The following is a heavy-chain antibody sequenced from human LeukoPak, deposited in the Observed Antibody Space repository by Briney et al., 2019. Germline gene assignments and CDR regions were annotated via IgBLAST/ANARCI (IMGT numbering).Heavy chain of an antibody. Sequence: PGGSLRLSCAASGSTFSSYSMNWVRQAPGKGLEWVSYISSSSSTIYYADSVKGRFTISRDNAKNSLYLQMNSLRVEDTAVYYCAISSWGFDYWSQGTLVTVSS. CDR2: ISSSSSTI. J-gene: IGHJ4*02. CDR3: AISSWGFDY. V-gene: IGHV3-48*01. D-gene: IGHD6-13*01. CDR1: GSTFSSYS.